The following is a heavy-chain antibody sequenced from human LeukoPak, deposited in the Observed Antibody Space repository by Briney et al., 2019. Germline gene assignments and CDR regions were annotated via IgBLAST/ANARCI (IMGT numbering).Heavy chain of an antibody. V-gene: IGHV4-30-4*01. CDR2: IYYSGST. J-gene: IGHJ4*02. CDR1: GGSISSGDYY. Sequence: SETLSLTCTVSGGSISSGDYYWSWIRQPPGKGLEWIGYIYYSGSTYYNPSLKSRVTISVDTSKNQFSLKLSSVTAADTAVYYCARDESYYYDSSGYLDYWGQGTLVTVSS. D-gene: IGHD3-22*01. CDR3: ARDESYYYDSSGYLDY.